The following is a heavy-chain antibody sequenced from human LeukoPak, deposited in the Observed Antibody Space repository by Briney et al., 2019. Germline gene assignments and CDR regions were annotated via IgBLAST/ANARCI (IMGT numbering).Heavy chain of an antibody. V-gene: IGHV1-46*01. J-gene: IGHJ4*02. CDR1: GYTFTGYY. CDR3: ARNPKSPTPTTYDYVWGSYRPIGHLFDY. D-gene: IGHD3-16*02. CDR2: INPSGGST. Sequence: ASVKVSCKASGYTFTGYYMHWVRQAPGQGLEWMGIINPSGGSTSYAQKFQGRVTMTRDMSTSTVYMELSSLRSEDPAVYYCARNPKSPTPTTYDYVWGSYRPIGHLFDYWGQGTLVTVSS.